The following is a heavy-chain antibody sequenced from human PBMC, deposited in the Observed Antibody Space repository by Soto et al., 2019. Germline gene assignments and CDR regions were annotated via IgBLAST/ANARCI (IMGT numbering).Heavy chain of an antibody. J-gene: IGHJ4*02. CDR1: GESISSGGYY. CDR2: IYASESA. D-gene: IGHD6-6*01. V-gene: IGHV4-31*03. Sequence: QVQLQESGPGLVKPSQTLSLTCSVSGESISSGGYYWSWIRHHPGKGLEWIGYIYASESAYYNPSLKSRVTISMDTSKNHFAMRLSSVTAADTAVYYCARASSSSSAADYWGQGTLATVSS. CDR3: ARASSSSSAADY.